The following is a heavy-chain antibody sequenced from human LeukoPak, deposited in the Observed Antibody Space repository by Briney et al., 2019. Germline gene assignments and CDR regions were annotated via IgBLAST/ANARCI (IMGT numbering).Heavy chain of an antibody. D-gene: IGHD3-3*01. J-gene: IGHJ4*02. V-gene: IGHV4-59*01. CDR2: IQNNGNT. Sequence: PSETLSLTCTVSGGSLCVYYWSCMRDTPGKGLECWGYIQNNGNTHYNRSLKSRVTTSADTSKNQFSLKLSTVTAQNTAVYICARGRITIVGVVITHFDYWGQGTLVTVSS. CDR3: ARGRITIVGVVITHFDY. CDR1: GGSLCVYY.